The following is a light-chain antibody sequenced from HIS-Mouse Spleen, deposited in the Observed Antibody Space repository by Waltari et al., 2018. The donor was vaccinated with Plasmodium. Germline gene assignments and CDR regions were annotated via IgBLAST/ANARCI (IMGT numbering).Light chain of an antibody. V-gene: IGLV3-1*01. CDR3: QAWDSSTVV. CDR1: KLGDKY. CDR2: QES. Sequence: SYELTQPPSVSVSPGQTASITCSGDKLGDKYACWYQQKPGQSPVLVIYQESKRPSGFPERFSGPNSGNTATLTISGTQAMDEADYYCQAWDSSTVVFGGGTKLTVL. J-gene: IGLJ2*01.